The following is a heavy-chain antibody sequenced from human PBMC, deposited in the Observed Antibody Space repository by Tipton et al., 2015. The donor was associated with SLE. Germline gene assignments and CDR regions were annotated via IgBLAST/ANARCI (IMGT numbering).Heavy chain of an antibody. D-gene: IGHD3-10*01. Sequence: TLSLTCAVYGGSFSGYYWSWIRQPPGKGLEWIGEINHSGSTNYNPSLKSRVTISVGTSKNQFSLKLSSVTAADTAVYYCARGYGSGSYYYYYYMDVWGKGTTVTVSS. CDR2: INHSGST. CDR3: ARGYGSGSYYYYYYMDV. V-gene: IGHV4-34*01. CDR1: GGSFSGYY. J-gene: IGHJ6*03.